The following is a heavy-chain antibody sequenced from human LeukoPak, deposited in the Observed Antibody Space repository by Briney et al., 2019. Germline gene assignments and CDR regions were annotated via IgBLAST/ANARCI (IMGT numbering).Heavy chain of an antibody. CDR1: GFTFSSYT. D-gene: IGHD6-13*01. J-gene: IGHJ4*02. Sequence: GGSLRLSCTASGFTFSSYTMNWVRQAPGKGLEWVGNIKQDGSEIDSVDSVKGRFTISRDNAKNSVYLQMNSLRVDDTAVYYCARIGYRSSTFDYWGQGTLVTVSS. CDR3: ARIGYRSSTFDY. V-gene: IGHV3-7*01. CDR2: IKQDGSEI.